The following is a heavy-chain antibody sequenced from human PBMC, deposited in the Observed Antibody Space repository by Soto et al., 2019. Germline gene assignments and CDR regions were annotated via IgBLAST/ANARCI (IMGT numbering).Heavy chain of an antibody. CDR2: IYTSGST. J-gene: IGHJ6*02. CDR1: GGSISSYY. D-gene: IGHD2-8*02. CDR3: ASVSGASLFDYYYGMDV. Sequence: KPSETLSLTCTVSGGSISSYYWSWIRQPAGKGLEWIGRIYTSGSTNYNPSLKSRVTMSVDTTKNQFSLKLSSVTAADTAVYYCASVSGASLFDYYYGMDVWGQGTTVTVSS. V-gene: IGHV4-4*07.